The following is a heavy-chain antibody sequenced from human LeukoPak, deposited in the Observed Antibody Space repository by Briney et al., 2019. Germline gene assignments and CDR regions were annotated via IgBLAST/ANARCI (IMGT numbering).Heavy chain of an antibody. CDR2: IYYSGST. D-gene: IGHD6-13*01. J-gene: IGHJ4*02. CDR1: GGSISSGDYY. CDR3: ARDAAALDY. V-gene: IGHV4-30-4*08. Sequence: KASETPSLTCTVSGGSISSGDYYWSWIRQPPGKGLEWIGYIYYSGSTCYNPSLKSRVTISVDTSKNQFSLKLSSVTAADTAVYYCARDAAALDYWGQGTLVTVSS.